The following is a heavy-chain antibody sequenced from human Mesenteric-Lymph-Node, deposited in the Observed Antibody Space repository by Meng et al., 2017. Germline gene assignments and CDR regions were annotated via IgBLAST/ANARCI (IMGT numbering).Heavy chain of an antibody. D-gene: IGHD6-19*01. Sequence: GGSLRLSCAGSGFTFTNYVMTWVRQAPGKGLEWVSTITGSGGGADYADSVKGRFTISRDNSKNTLYLQMNSLRAEDTAVYYCARGGIAVAGTNYWGQGTLVTVSS. V-gene: IGHV3-23*01. CDR1: GFTFTNYV. CDR2: ITGSGGGA. J-gene: IGHJ4*02. CDR3: ARGGIAVAGTNY.